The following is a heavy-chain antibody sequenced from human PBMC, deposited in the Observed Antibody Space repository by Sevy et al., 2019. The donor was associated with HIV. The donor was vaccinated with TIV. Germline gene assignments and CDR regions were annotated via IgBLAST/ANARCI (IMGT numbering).Heavy chain of an antibody. CDR2: TSSRGSTE. V-gene: IGHV3-11*01. Sequence: GGSLRLSCEASGFTFSDYHMTWIRQAPGKGLEWVAYTSSRGSTEHYADSVKGRFTISRDNVKNSLYLQMDSLRGEDTAVYYCAREADYYFDSWGQGSLVTVSS. CDR1: GFTFSDYH. CDR3: AREADYYFDS. J-gene: IGHJ4*02. D-gene: IGHD2-21*02.